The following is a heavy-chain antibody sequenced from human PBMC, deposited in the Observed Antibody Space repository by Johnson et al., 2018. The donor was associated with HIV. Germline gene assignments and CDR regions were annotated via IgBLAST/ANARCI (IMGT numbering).Heavy chain of an antibody. CDR1: GFSFSSYA. CDR2: INWNGDNT. D-gene: IGHD3-22*01. CDR3: VRGDYDRSDAFDI. Sequence: VQLVESGGGVVQPGRSLRLSCAASGFSFSSYAMHWVRQSPGKGLEWVSGINWNGDNTGYADSVKGRFTISRDSAKNSLYLQMNSLRAEDTALYYCVRGDYDRSDAFDIWGQGTMVTVSS. V-gene: IGHV3-20*04. J-gene: IGHJ3*02.